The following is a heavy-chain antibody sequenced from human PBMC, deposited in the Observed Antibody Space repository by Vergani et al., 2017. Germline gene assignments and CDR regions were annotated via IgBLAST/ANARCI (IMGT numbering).Heavy chain of an antibody. J-gene: IGHJ5*02. V-gene: IGHV4-59*01. CDR3: ARGPHSDP. CDR2: IYYSGNT. Sequence: QVQLQESGPGLVKPSGTLSLTCTVSGGSIGSYYWNWIRQSPGKGLEWIGYIYYSGNTNYNPSLESRVTISVDTSKNQFSLKLNSVTAEDTAVYYCARGPHSDPWGQGTLVTVSS. CDR1: GGSIGSYY.